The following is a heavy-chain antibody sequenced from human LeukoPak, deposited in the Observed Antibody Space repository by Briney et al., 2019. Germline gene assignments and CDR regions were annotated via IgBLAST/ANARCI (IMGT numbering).Heavy chain of an antibody. CDR1: GFTFSSAW. Sequence: GGSLRLSCAASGFTFSSAWMSWVRQAPGKGLEWVGRIKSRTDGETTDFAAPVKGGFSISRDDSKSTLYLQMNSLKTEDTAVYYCATRGRSFGELYSWGQGTLVTVSS. CDR2: IKSRTDGETT. D-gene: IGHD3-10*01. V-gene: IGHV3-15*01. CDR3: ATRGRSFGELYS. J-gene: IGHJ4*02.